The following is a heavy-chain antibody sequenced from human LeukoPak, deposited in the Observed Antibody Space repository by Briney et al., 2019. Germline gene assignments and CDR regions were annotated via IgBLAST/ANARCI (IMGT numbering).Heavy chain of an antibody. J-gene: IGHJ4*02. V-gene: IGHV4-59*08. CDR1: GGSISSYY. D-gene: IGHD5-24*01. CDR3: ASGLEMATTFDY. Sequence: SETLSLTCTVSGGSISSYYWSWIRQPPGKGLEWIGYIYYSGSTNYNPSLKSRVTISVDTSKNQFSLKLSSVTAADTAVYYCASGLEMATTFDYWGQGTLVTVSS. CDR2: IYYSGST.